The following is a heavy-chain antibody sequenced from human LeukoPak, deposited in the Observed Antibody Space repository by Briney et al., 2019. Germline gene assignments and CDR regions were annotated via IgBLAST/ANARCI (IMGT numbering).Heavy chain of an antibody. CDR2: IAYDGSSE. CDR1: GFTFSSHG. CDR3: AKDRDIAVAGTDDAFDI. V-gene: IGHV3-30*18. J-gene: IGHJ3*02. D-gene: IGHD6-13*01. Sequence: GGSLRLSCAASGFTFSSHGMHWVRQAPGKGLEWVAVIAYDGSSEYYADSVKGRFTISRDNSKKTLYLQMNSLRAEDTAVYYCAKDRDIAVAGTDDAFDIWAQGTMATVSS.